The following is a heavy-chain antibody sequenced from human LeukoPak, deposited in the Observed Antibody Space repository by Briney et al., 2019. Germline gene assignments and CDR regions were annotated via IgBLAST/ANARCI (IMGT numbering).Heavy chain of an antibody. Sequence: ASVKVSCKASGYTSTSYYMHWVRQAPGQGLEWMGIINPSGGSTSYAQKFQGRVTITRDTPATTTYMELSSLRSEDTAVYYCARVDGSGPNAPNDCWGQGSLVTVSS. J-gene: IGHJ4*02. D-gene: IGHD3-10*01. CDR2: INPSGGST. V-gene: IGHV1-46*01. CDR3: ARVDGSGPNAPNDC. CDR1: GYTSTSYY.